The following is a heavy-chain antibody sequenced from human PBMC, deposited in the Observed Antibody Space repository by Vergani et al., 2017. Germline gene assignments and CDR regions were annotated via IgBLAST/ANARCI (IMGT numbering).Heavy chain of an antibody. J-gene: IGHJ3*01. CDR3: ARDGGEYDKDALDV. V-gene: IGHV4-4*03. Sequence: QVQLQESGPGLVKPPGTLSLTCAVSGGSISGTNWWSWVRQSPGKGLEWIGEIYHSGSTNYNPSLKSRVTISVDKSKNQFSLKLTSVTAADTAVYYCARDGGEYDKDALDVWGQGTKVTVTS. CDR2: IYHSGST. D-gene: IGHD2-21*01. CDR1: GGSISGTNW.